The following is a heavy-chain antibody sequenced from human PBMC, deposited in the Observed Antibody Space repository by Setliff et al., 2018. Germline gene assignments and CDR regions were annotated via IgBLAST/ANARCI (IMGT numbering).Heavy chain of an antibody. J-gene: IGHJ4*02. V-gene: IGHV4-39*02. CDR2: ISHSANK. CDR1: GGSISDNNYY. Sequence: SETLSLTCTASGGSISDNNYYWGWIRQPPGKELEWIGGISHSANKYYNPSFRTGVTISVDMSKNQFFLNLDSVTAADTALYYCAREGRFGYSGYDCAFDYWGQGMLVTVSS. CDR3: AREGRFGYSGYDCAFDY. D-gene: IGHD5-12*01.